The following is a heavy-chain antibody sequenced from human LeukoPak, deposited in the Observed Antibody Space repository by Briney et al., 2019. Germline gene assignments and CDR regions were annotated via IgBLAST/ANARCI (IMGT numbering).Heavy chain of an antibody. CDR2: IIHSGSN. V-gene: IGHV4-34*01. CDR1: GGSFSGYY. CDR3: ARGLPPEYFQH. Sequence: SETLSLTFAGYGGSFSGYYWSWIRQPPGKEREWIGDIIHSGSNNYIPSLKSRVNISVDSSKNQFSLKLSSVIAADTAVYYCARGLPPEYFQHWGQGSLVTVSS. J-gene: IGHJ1*01.